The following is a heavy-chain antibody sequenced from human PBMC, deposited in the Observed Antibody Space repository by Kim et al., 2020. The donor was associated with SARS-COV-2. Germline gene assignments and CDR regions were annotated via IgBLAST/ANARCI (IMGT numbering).Heavy chain of an antibody. J-gene: IGHJ3*02. CDR3: ARDSARNGSSWYGELDAFDI. D-gene: IGHD6-13*01. CDR1: GGSISSGGYY. Sequence: SETLSLTCTVSGGSISSGGYYWSWIRQHPGKGLEWIGYIYYSGSTYYNPSLKSRVTISVDTSKNQFSLKLSSVTAADTAVYYCARDSARNGSSWYGELDAFDIWGQGTMVTVSS. V-gene: IGHV4-31*03. CDR2: IYYSGST.